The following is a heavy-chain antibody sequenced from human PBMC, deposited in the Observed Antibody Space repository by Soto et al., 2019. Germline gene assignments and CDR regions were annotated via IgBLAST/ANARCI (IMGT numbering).Heavy chain of an antibody. V-gene: IGHV4-31*03. J-gene: IGHJ5*02. CDR3: ARVPPHYQDSIGYQTFHP. CDR1: GASIISDGYY. D-gene: IGHD3-22*01. CDR2: IHYSGGATYSP. Sequence: SETLSLTCTVSGASIISDGYYWTWIRQHPGKGLEWLGYIHYSGGATYSPSYNPSLKSRIAISVDTSKRLFSLELTSVSAADTAVYYCARVPPHYQDSIGYQTFHPWGQGTLVTVSS.